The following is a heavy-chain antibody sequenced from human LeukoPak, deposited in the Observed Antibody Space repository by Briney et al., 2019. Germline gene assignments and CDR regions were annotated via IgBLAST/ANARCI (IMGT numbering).Heavy chain of an antibody. Sequence: GGSLRLSCAASGFTFSSYWMHWVRQAPGKGLVRVSRINSDGSSTSYADSVKGRFTISRDNAKNTLYLQMNSLRAEDTAVYYCASSNYYYDSSGYYYHWFDPWGQGTLVTVSS. D-gene: IGHD3-22*01. CDR1: GFTFSSYW. CDR2: INSDGSST. J-gene: IGHJ5*02. CDR3: ASSNYYYDSSGYYYHWFDP. V-gene: IGHV3-74*01.